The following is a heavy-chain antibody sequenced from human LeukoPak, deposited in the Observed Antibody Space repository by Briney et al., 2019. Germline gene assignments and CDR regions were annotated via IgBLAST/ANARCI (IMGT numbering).Heavy chain of an antibody. J-gene: IGHJ4*02. CDR2: ISGGSTYT. CDR3: ARVRDLYRDY. Sequence: PGGSLRLSCAASGFTFSSYIMNWVRQAPGKGLEWVSSISGGSTYTFYADSVMGRFTISRDNAKNSLYLHMSSLRAEDTAVYYCARVRDLYRDYWGQGILVTVSS. CDR1: GFTFSSYI. D-gene: IGHD5-12*01. V-gene: IGHV3-21*01.